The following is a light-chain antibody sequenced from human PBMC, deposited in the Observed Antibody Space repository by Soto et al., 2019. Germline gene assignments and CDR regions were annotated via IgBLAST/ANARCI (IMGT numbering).Light chain of an antibody. J-gene: IGKJ1*01. CDR3: QQGYSNPWT. CDR2: AAS. CDR1: QTVNTY. Sequence: DSQMTRSPSSLSASIGYRVTITFRSSQTVNTYLHWYQQKPGKAPKLLIYAASNLQSGVPSRFSGSGSGTNFTLSLNSLQPEDFATYYCQQGYSNPWTFGQGTKVDIK. V-gene: IGKV1-39*01.